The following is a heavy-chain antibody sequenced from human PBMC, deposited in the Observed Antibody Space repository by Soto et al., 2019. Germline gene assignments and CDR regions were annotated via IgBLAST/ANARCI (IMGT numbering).Heavy chain of an antibody. CDR3: ARVGDSGYDTLRYYYYYGMDV. D-gene: IGHD5-12*01. CDR1: GFTFISYW. J-gene: IGHJ6*02. CDR2: IKQDGSEK. V-gene: IGHV3-7*01. Sequence: PGGSLRLSCAASGFTFISYWMSWVRQAPGKGLEWVANIKQDGSEKYYVDSVKGRFTISRDNAKNSLYLQMNSLRAEDTAVYYCARVGDSGYDTLRYYYYYGMDVWGQGTTVTVSS.